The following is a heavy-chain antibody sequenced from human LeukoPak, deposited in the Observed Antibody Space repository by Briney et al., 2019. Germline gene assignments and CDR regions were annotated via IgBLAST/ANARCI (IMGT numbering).Heavy chain of an antibody. V-gene: IGHV3-23*01. CDR2: ISGSGGNT. D-gene: IGHD6-13*01. CDR3: AKYPASGGYFDY. CDR1: GFTCRTYA. Sequence: GGSLRLSCAASGFTCRTYAMSGARQAPGKGLEWVSGISGSGGNTYYADSVKGRFTISRDNSKNTLYLQMNSLRAEDTAIFYCAKYPASGGYFDYWGQGTPVTVSS. J-gene: IGHJ4*02.